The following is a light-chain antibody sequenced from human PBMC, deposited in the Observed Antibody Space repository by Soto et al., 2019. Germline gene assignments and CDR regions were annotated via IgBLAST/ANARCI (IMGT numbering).Light chain of an antibody. V-gene: IGLV2-8*01. CDR2: EVT. CDR3: TSYVGNDIWV. J-gene: IGLJ3*02. CDR1: SSDVGAYKY. Sequence: QYALTQPPSVSGSPGQSVTISCTGTSSDVGAYKYVSWYQQYPGKAPKLMIYEVTKRPSGVPDRFSGSKSGNTASLTVSGLQAEDEADYYCTSYVGNDIWVFGGGTKVTVL.